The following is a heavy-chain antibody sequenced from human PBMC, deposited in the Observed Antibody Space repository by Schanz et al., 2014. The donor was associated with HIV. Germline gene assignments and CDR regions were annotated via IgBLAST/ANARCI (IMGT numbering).Heavy chain of an antibody. D-gene: IGHD6-6*01. J-gene: IGHJ4*02. CDR3: AKAEAVIAARPGGFDY. V-gene: IGHV3-30*02. CDR2: ISYDGTNK. CDR1: GFSLKNYG. Sequence: QPHLVELGGGLVQPGGSLKLSCSASGFSLKNYGMHWVRQTPDKGLEWVAFISYDGTNKYYADSVKGRFTISRDNSKNTLYLQMNSLRTEDTAVYYCAKAEAVIAARPGGFDYWGQGTLVTVSS.